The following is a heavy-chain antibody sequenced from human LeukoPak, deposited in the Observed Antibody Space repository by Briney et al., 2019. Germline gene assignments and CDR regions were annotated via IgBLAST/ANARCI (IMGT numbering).Heavy chain of an antibody. Sequence: SETLSLTCAVYGGSFSGYYWSWIRQPPGKGLEWIGEINHSGSTNYNPSLKSRVTISVDTSKNQFSLKLSSVTAADTAVYYCARSGYCTNGVCYKGLQPDYWGQGTLVTVSS. CDR2: INHSGST. CDR1: GGSFSGYY. D-gene: IGHD2-8*01. V-gene: IGHV4-34*01. J-gene: IGHJ4*02. CDR3: ARSGYCTNGVCYKGLQPDY.